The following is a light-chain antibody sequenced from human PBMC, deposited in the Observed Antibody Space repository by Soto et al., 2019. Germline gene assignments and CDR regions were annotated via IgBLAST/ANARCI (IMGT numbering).Light chain of an antibody. J-gene: IGLJ1*01. CDR2: NNH. V-gene: IGLV1-44*01. CDR3: AAWDDSLDGYV. Sequence: QSVLTQPPSASGIPGQRVTISCSGSRSNIGSNNVNWYQQLPGTAPRLLTFNNHLRPSGVPDRFSGSKSGTSASLAISELQSEDEGDYYCAAWDDSLDGYVFGTGTKVTVL. CDR1: RSNIGSNN.